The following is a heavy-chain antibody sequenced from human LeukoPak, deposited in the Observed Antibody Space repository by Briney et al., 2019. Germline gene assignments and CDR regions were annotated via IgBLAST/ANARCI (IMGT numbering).Heavy chain of an antibody. CDR3: ATTSLYGAAGTPLYFQH. CDR2: FDPEDGET. D-gene: IGHD6-13*01. CDR1: GYTLTELS. Sequence: ASVTVSFKVSGYTLTELSMHWVRQAPGKGLEWMGGFDPEDGETIYAQKFQGRVTMTEDTSTDTAYMELSSLRSEDTAVYYCATTSLYGAAGTPLYFQHWGQGTLVTVSS. V-gene: IGHV1-24*01. J-gene: IGHJ1*01.